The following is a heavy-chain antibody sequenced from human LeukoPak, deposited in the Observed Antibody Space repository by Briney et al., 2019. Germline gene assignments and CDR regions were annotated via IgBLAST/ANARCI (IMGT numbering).Heavy chain of an antibody. CDR3: ARADYGSGSYSDY. CDR2: ISAYNGNT. Sequence: ASVTVSCKASGYTFTSYGISWLRQAPRQGLEWMGWISAYNGNTNYAQNLQGRVTMTTDTSTSTAYMELRSLRSDDTAVYYCARADYGSGSYSDYWGQGTLVTVSS. V-gene: IGHV1-18*01. D-gene: IGHD3-10*01. CDR1: GYTFTSYG. J-gene: IGHJ4*02.